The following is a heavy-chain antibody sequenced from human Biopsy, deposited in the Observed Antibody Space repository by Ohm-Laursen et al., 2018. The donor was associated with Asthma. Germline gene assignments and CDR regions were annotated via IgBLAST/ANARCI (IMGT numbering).Heavy chain of an antibody. Sequence: SVKVSCKTSGFSFDNYVMHWVRQAPGQGLEWMGIINPSGADTRYAEKFRGRLIVTRDASTRTAFMDLRSLRSDDTAIYFCARARETTNYGDSDFDIWGQGTLITVS. CDR1: GFSFDNYV. J-gene: IGHJ4*02. CDR3: ARARETTNYGDSDFDI. D-gene: IGHD2-8*01. CDR2: INPSGADT. V-gene: IGHV1-46*02.